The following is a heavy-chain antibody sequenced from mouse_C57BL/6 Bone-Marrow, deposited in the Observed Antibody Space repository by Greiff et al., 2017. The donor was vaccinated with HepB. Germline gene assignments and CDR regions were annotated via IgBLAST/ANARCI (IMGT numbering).Heavy chain of an antibody. V-gene: IGHV3-6*01. Sequence: EVQLVESGPGLVKPSQSLSLTCSVTGYSITSGYYWNWIRQFPGNKLEWMGYISYDGSNNYNPSLKNRISITRDTSKNQFFLKLNSVTTEDTATYYCARKHYGSPWFADWGQGTLVTVSA. D-gene: IGHD1-1*01. CDR2: ISYDGSN. CDR3: ARKHYGSPWFAD. J-gene: IGHJ3*01. CDR1: GYSITSGYY.